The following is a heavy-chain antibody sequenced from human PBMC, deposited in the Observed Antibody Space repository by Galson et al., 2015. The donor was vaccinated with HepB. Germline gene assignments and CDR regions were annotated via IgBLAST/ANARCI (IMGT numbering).Heavy chain of an antibody. CDR1: GGSINSGDYY. V-gene: IGHV4-30-4*01. CDR3: ARVVIGEMARFDY. J-gene: IGHJ4*02. CDR2: IYYSGST. Sequence: TLSLTCPVSGGSINSGDYYWSWIRQPPGKGLEWIGYIYYSGSTYYNPSLKSRVTISVDTSKNQFSLKLTSVTAADTAVYYCARVVIGEMARFDYWGQGTLVTVSS. D-gene: IGHD5-24*01.